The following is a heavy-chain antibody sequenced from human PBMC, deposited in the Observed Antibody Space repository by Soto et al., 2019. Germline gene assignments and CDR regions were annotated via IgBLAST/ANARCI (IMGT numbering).Heavy chain of an antibody. CDR2: IYYTGST. CDR1: GGPISSYS. Sequence: QVQLQESGPGLVKPSETLSLTCTVSGGPISSYSWSWIRQPPGKGLEWIGYIYYTGSTNYNPSLKSRVTISVDTSKNQFSLYLSSVTAADTAVYYCARAFGSTMPSLIWGQGTLVTVSS. CDR3: ARAFGSTMPSLI. J-gene: IGHJ4*02. D-gene: IGHD2-2*01. V-gene: IGHV4-59*01.